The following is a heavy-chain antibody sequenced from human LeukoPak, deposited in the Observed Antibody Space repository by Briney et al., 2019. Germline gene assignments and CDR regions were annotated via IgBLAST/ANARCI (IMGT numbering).Heavy chain of an antibody. CDR1: GGSISTHY. J-gene: IGHJ4*02. CDR3: ERLPGVGAGY. CDR2: VYNSGST. Sequence: SETLSLTCTVSGGSISTHYWSRIRQSPGKGLEWIGYVYNSGSTKYNPSLKSRVTISIDTSKNQFSLKLSFVTAADTAMYYCERLPGVGAGYWGQGTLVTVSS. D-gene: IGHD2-15*01. V-gene: IGHV4-59*08.